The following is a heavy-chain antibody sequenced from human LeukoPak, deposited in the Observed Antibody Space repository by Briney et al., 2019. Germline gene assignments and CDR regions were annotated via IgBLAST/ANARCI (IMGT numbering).Heavy chain of an antibody. CDR2: ISGSGGST. V-gene: IGHV3-23*01. CDR3: AKSGPYCSSTSCYIPDY. D-gene: IGHD2-2*02. Sequence: GGSLRLPCAASGFTFSSYAMSWVRQAPGRGLEWVSSISGSGGSTFYTDSVKGRFTISRDNSKNTLYLQMNSLRAADTAVYYCAKSGPYCSSTSCYIPDYWGQGALVTVST. J-gene: IGHJ4*02. CDR1: GFTFSSYA.